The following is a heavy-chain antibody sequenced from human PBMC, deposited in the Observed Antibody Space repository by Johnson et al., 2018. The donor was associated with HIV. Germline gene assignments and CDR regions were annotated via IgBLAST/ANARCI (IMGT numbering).Heavy chain of an antibody. CDR1: GFTFDDYA. CDR2: ISWNSGSI. Sequence: VQLVESGGGLVQPGRSLRLSCAASGFTFDDYAMHWVRQAPGKGLEWVSGISWNSGSIGYVDSVKGRFTISRDNTKNSLYLQMNNLRAEDTALYYCVWNYVAAFDIWGQGTMVTVSS. J-gene: IGHJ3*02. V-gene: IGHV3-9*01. CDR3: VWNYVAAFDI. D-gene: IGHD1-7*01.